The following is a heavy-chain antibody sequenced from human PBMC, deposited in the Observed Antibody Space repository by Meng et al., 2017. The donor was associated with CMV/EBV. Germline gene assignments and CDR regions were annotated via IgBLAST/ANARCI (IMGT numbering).Heavy chain of an antibody. Sequence: ASVKVSCKASGYTFTSYGISWVRQAPGQELEWMGWISAYNGNTNYAQKLQGRVTMTTDTSTSTAYMELRSLRSDDTAVYYCARDFDVDGRYLYGMDVWGQGTTVTVSS. J-gene: IGHJ6*02. CDR1: GYTFTSYG. D-gene: IGHD3-9*01. V-gene: IGHV1-18*01. CDR3: ARDFDVDGRYLYGMDV. CDR2: ISAYNGNT.